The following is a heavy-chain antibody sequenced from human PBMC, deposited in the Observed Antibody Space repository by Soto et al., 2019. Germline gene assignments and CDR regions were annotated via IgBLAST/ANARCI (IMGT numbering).Heavy chain of an antibody. V-gene: IGHV3-21*01. CDR1: GFSFSTYT. J-gene: IGHJ3*02. CDR2: INGRGNYI. CDR3: VREEGVVGDTSAFDI. D-gene: IGHD1-26*01. Sequence: EVQLVESGGGLVKPGGCLKLSCAAAGFSFSTYTMSWVRQAPGKGLGWVSSINGRGNYIYYADSVKGRFTISRDNAKNSLSLEMNSLRAEDTAVYYCVREEGVVGDTSAFDIWGQGTMVTVSS.